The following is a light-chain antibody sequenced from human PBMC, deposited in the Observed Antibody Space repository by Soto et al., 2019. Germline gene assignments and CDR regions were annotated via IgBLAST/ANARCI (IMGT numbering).Light chain of an antibody. V-gene: IGKV3-15*01. J-gene: IGKJ5*01. Sequence: EIVMTQSPVTLSVSPGERATLSCRASQSVSSDLAWYQQKPGQAPRLLIYGASTRATGIPARFSGSGSGTEFTLSISSLQSEDFAVYYCQQYNNWPPITFGQGTRLEIK. CDR2: GAS. CDR1: QSVSSD. CDR3: QQYNNWPPIT.